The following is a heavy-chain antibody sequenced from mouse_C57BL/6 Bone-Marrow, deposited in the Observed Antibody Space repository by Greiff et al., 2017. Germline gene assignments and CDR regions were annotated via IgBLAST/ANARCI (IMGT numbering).Heavy chain of an antibody. J-gene: IGHJ2*01. CDR1: GYTFTSYW. D-gene: IGHD2-4*01. V-gene: IGHV1-74*01. CDR2: IHPSDSDT. CDR3: APEITSYYFDY. Sequence: VQLQQPGAELVKPGASVKVSCKASGYTFTSYWMHWVKQRPGQGLEWIGRIHPSDSDTNYKQKFKGKATLTADTSSSTAYMQLSSLTSEDSAVYNCAPEITSYYFDYWGQGTTLTVSS.